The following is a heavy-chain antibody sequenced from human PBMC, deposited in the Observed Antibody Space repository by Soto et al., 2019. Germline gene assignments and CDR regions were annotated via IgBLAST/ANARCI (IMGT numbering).Heavy chain of an antibody. Sequence: EVQLLESGGALVQPGGSLRLSCAASGFTFSSYAMSWVRQAQGQGLEWVSSISASGDSTHNADPVKGRFAISRDNSKNTLDLQLNSLTADDTAVYYCAKGGLYNSSWYEGYWGQGTLVTVSS. V-gene: IGHV3-23*01. D-gene: IGHD6-13*01. CDR2: ISASGDST. J-gene: IGHJ4*02. CDR1: GFTFSSYA. CDR3: AKGGLYNSSWYEGY.